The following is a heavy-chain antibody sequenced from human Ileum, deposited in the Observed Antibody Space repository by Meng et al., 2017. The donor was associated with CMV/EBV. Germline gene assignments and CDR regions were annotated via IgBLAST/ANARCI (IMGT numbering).Heavy chain of an antibody. CDR2: ITSSGGTT. J-gene: IGHJ4*01. V-gene: IGHV3-23*01. CDR3: AKGRHYSSFFPTVPFFDY. Sequence: GGLLRFPCAALGFTFSNYAMSWARQAPGKGLEWVPGITSSGGTTYYADSVKGRFTISRDSSKNSLYLQINSLRAEDTAVYYCAKGRHYSSFFPTVPFFDYWGQG. CDR1: GFTFSNYA. D-gene: IGHD4-11*01.